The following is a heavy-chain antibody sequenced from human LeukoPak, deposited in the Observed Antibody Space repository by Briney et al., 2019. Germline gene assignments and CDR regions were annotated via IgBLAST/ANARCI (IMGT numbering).Heavy chain of an antibody. CDR1: GGSISSYY. D-gene: IGHD6-13*01. CDR3: ARTIAAAGTYLFDY. CDR2: IYYSGST. J-gene: IGHJ4*02. Sequence: SETLSLTCTVSGGSISSYYWGWIQQPPGKGLEWIGYIYYSGSTNYNPSLKSRVTISVDTSKNQFSLNLSSVTAADTAVYYCARTIAAAGTYLFDYWGQGTLVTVSS. V-gene: IGHV4-59*01.